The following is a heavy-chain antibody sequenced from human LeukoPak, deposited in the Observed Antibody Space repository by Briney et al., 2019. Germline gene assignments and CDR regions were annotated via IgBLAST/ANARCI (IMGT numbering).Heavy chain of an antibody. J-gene: IGHJ5*02. Sequence: SVKVSCKASGFTFTSSAMQWVRQARGQRLEWIGWIVVGSGNTNYAQKFQERVTITRDMSTSTAYMELSSLRSEDTAVYYCAADPGFTIFGVVQNAVPWGQGTLVTVSS. V-gene: IGHV1-58*02. D-gene: IGHD3-3*01. CDR2: IVVGSGNT. CDR1: GFTFTSSA. CDR3: AADPGFTIFGVVQNAVP.